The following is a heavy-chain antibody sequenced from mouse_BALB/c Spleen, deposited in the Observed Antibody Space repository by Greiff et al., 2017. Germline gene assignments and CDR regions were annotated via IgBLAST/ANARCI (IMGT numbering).Heavy chain of an antibody. Sequence: EVKLVESGGGLVQPGGSRKLSCAASGFTFSSYGMSWVRQTPDKRLEWVATISSGGSYTYYPDSVKGRFTISRDNAKNTLYLQMSSLKSEDTAMYYCARGRGITTVGANYAMDYWGQGTSVTVSS. D-gene: IGHD1-1*01. CDR1: GFTFSSYG. J-gene: IGHJ4*01. CDR2: ISSGGSYT. CDR3: ARGRGITTVGANYAMDY. V-gene: IGHV5-6*03.